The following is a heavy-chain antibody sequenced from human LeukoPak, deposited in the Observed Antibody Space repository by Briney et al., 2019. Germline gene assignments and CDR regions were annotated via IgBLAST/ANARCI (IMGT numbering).Heavy chain of an antibody. J-gene: IGHJ4*02. Sequence: GGSLRLPCAASGFTFSSYAMSWVRQAPGKGLEWVSAISGSGGSTYYADSVKGRFTISRDNSKNTLYLQMNSLRADDTAVYYCARIYSKGDWLDYWGQGTLVTVSS. CDR3: ARIYSKGDWLDY. V-gene: IGHV3-23*01. CDR2: ISGSGGST. CDR1: GFTFSSYA. D-gene: IGHD3/OR15-3a*01.